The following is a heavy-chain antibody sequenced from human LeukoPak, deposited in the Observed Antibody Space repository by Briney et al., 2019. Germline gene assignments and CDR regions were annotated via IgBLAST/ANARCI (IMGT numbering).Heavy chain of an antibody. V-gene: IGHV3-23*01. Sequence: AGGSLRLSCAASEFTFISYVMSWVRQAPGKGLEWVSAITGYSDDTYYADSVQGRFIISRDNSKNTLYLQLNSLRGEDTAVYYCAEGSRDSRPYYFDHWGQGTLVTVSS. CDR3: AEGSRDSRPYYFDH. CDR2: ITGYSDDT. CDR1: EFTFISYV. J-gene: IGHJ4*02. D-gene: IGHD6-13*01.